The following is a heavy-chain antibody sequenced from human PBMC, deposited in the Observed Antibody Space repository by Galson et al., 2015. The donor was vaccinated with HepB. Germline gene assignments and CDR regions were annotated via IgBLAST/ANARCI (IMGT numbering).Heavy chain of an antibody. D-gene: IGHD3-10*01. V-gene: IGHV1-69*02. J-gene: IGHJ4*01. Sequence: SVKVSCKASGGIFSTHTINWVRQAPGQGLEWMGRIIPMLGIANYAQKFQGRVTITADKSTSIAYMELSSLRSGDTAVYYCASGSGSYFSPPFDYWGHGTLVTVSS. CDR2: IIPMLGIA. CDR3: ASGSGSYFSPPFDY. CDR1: GGIFSTHT.